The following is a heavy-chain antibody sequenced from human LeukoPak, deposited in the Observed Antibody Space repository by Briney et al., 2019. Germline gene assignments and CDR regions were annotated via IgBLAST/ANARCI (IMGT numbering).Heavy chain of an antibody. D-gene: IGHD3-10*01. J-gene: IGHJ4*02. V-gene: IGHV3-30*18. CDR1: GFTFSSYG. Sequence: GGSLRLSCAASGFTFSSYGMHWVRQAPGKGREWVAVISYDGSNTYYADSVKGRFTISRDNSKNMLYLQMNSLRAEDTAVYYCAKPYYYGSRSYMDYWGQGTLVTVSS. CDR3: AKPYYYGSRSYMDY. CDR2: ISYDGSNT.